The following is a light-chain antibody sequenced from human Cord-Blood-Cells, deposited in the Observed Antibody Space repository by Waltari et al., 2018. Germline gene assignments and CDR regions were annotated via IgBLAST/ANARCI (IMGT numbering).Light chain of an antibody. J-gene: IGKJ4*01. Sequence: DIQMTQSPSSLSASVGDRVTITCPASQSISSYLNWYQQKPGKAPKLLIYAASSLQSGVPSRFSGSGSGTEFTLTISSLQPEDFATYYCQQSYSTPQLTFGGGTKVEIK. CDR3: QQSYSTPQLT. CDR1: QSISSY. V-gene: IGKV1-39*01. CDR2: AAS.